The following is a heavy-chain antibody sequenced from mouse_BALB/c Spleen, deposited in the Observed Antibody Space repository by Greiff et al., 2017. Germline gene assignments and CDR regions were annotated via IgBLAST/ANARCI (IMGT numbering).Heavy chain of an antibody. J-gene: IGHJ1*01. D-gene: IGHD1-1*01. CDR3: ARDYGSSYDWYFDV. Sequence: EVMLVESGGGLVKPGGSLKLSCAASGFTFSSYAMSWVRQSPEKRLEWVAEISSGGSYTYYPDTVTGRFTISRDNAKNTLYLEMSSLRSEDTAMYYCARDYGSSYDWYFDVWGAGTTVTVSS. CDR1: GFTFSSYA. V-gene: IGHV5-9-4*01. CDR2: ISSGGSYT.